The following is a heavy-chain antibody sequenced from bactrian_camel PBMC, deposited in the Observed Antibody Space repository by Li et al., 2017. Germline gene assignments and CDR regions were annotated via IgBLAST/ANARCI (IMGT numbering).Heavy chain of an antibody. D-gene: IGHD2*01. J-gene: IGHJ4*01. Sequence: QLVESGGDLVQPGGSLRLSCAASGFTFRSYGMNWVRQAPGKGLERVSGINSGGFGIFYAEPVKGRFTISRDNAKNTVALQMNNLKSEDTALYYRAATHGYYYTAEYPYWGQGTQVTVS. V-gene: IGHV3S40*01. CDR1: GFTFRSYG. CDR2: INSGGFGI. CDR3: AATHGYYYTAEYPY.